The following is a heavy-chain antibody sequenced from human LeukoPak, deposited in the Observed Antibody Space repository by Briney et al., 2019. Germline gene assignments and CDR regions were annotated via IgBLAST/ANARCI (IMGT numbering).Heavy chain of an antibody. D-gene: IGHD3-10*01. CDR2: IYYSGST. J-gene: IGHJ4*02. Sequence: SETLSLTCTVSGGSISSGGYYWSWIRQHPGKGLEWIGYIYYSGSTYYNPSLKSPVTISVDTSKNQFSLRLSSVTAADTAVYYCARGAILLWFGEFPDPYYFDYWGQGTLVTVSS. CDR3: ARGAILLWFGEFPDPYYFDY. CDR1: GGSISSGGYY. V-gene: IGHV4-31*01.